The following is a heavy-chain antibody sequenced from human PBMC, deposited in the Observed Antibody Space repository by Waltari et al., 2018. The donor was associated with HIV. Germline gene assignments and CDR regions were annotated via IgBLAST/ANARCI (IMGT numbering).Heavy chain of an antibody. CDR1: GFIFKDYW. D-gene: IGHD2-2*01. J-gene: IGHJ4*02. Sequence: EVQLVESGGGLVQPGGSLRLSCAASGFIFKDYWMTWVRQAPVKGLEWVANIKQDGSEKYYVESVKGRFTISRDNSKKSLYLQMNSLRVEDTAIYYCARDTLGRVPVVGGHYWGQGTLVTVSS. CDR3: ARDTLGRVPVVGGHY. V-gene: IGHV3-7*01. CDR2: IKQDGSEK.